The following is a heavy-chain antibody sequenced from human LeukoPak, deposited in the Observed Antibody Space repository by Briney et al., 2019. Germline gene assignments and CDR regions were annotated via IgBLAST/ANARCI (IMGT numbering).Heavy chain of an antibody. J-gene: IGHJ5*02. CDR2: ISHSGST. CDR1: GGSFSGYY. CDR3: ARGPPFGNCSGGSCYSSNWFDP. V-gene: IGHV4-34*01. Sequence: SETLSLTCAVYGGSFSGYYWSWIRQPPGKGLEWIGEISHSGSTNYNPSLKSRVTISVDTSKNQFSLKLSSVTAADTAVYYCARGPPFGNCSGGSCYSSNWFDPWGQGTLVTVSS. D-gene: IGHD2-15*01.